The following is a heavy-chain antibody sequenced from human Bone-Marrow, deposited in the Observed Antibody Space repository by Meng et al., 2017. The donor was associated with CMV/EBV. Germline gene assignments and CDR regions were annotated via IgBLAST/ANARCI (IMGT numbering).Heavy chain of an antibody. Sequence: ASVKVSCKASGYTFTSYGISWVRQAPGQGLEWMGWISAYNGNTNYAQKLQGRVTMTTDTSTSTAYMELRSLRSDDTAVYYCAGDRIVVVVARGYFGYWGQGPRVTVYS. V-gene: IGHV1-18*01. CDR3: AGDRIVVVVARGYFGY. CDR1: GYTFTSYG. J-gene: IGHJ4*02. D-gene: IGHD2-15*01. CDR2: ISAYNGNT.